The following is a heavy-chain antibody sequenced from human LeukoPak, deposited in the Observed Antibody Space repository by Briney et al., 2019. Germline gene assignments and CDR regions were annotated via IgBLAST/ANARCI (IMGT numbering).Heavy chain of an antibody. V-gene: IGHV4-39*07. CDR3: ARENSGSRHYYYGMDV. CDR2: IYYSGST. J-gene: IGHJ6*02. Sequence: PSETLSLTCTVSGGSISSSSYYWGWIRQPPGKGLEWIGSIYYSGSTYYNPSLKSRVTISVDTSKNQFSLKLSSVTAADTAVYYCARENSGSRHYYYGMDVWGQGTTVTVSS. D-gene: IGHD3-22*01. CDR1: GGSISSSSYY.